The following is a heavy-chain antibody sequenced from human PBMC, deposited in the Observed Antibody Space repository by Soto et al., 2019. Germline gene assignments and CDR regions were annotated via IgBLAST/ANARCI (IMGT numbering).Heavy chain of an antibody. V-gene: IGHV3-21*01. CDR2: ISHNNNYI. J-gene: IGHJ5*02. CDR1: GFTFSRYT. D-gene: IGHD1-26*01. CDR3: AREVVGAPSAWFDP. Sequence: PGGSLRLSCAASGFTFSRYTMNWVRQAPGKGLEWVSSISHNNNYIYYADSLQGRFTISRDNAKNSLFLQMNSLRAEDTAVYYCAREVVGAPSAWFDPWGQGTLVTVSS.